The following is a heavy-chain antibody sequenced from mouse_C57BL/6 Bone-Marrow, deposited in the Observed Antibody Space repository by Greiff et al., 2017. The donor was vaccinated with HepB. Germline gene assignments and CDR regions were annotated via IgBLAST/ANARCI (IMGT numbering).Heavy chain of an antibody. CDR3: ARSVYYDYGSWFAY. D-gene: IGHD2-4*01. CDR2: IHPNSGST. V-gene: IGHV1-64*01. Sequence: QVQLQQPGAELVKPGASVKLSCKASGYTFTSYWMHWVKQRPGQGLEWIGMIHPNSGSTNYNEKFKSKATLTVDKSSGTAYMQLSSLTSEDSAVYYCARSVYYDYGSWFAYWGQGTLVTVSA. J-gene: IGHJ3*01. CDR1: GYTFTSYW.